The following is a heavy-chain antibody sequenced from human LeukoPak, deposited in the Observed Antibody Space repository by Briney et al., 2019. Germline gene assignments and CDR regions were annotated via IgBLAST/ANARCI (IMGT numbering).Heavy chain of an antibody. J-gene: IGHJ4*02. CDR2: ISSSSSYI. V-gene: IGHV3-21*01. D-gene: IGHD5-24*01. CDR3: ARVRDGYNLYFDY. Sequence: GGSLRLSCAASGFTFSSYSMNWVRQAPGKGLEWVSSISSSSSYIYYADSVKGRFTISRDNAKNSLYLQMNSLRAEDTAVYYCARVRDGYNLYFDYWGQGTLVTVSS. CDR1: GFTFSSYS.